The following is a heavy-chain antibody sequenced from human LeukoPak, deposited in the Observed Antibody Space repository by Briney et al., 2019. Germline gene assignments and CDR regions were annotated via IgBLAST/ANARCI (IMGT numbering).Heavy chain of an antibody. J-gene: IGHJ6*03. D-gene: IGHD6-13*01. Sequence: GRSLRLSCAASGFSFSNYAVHWVRHRPGKGLVGVATISYDGSNKYYGDSVQGRFTISRDNSKNTLYLQMNSLRAEDTAVYYCAKDPSLHGSSWRGYYHYYMDVWGRGTTVTVSS. CDR3: AKDPSLHGSSWRGYYHYYMDV. CDR2: ISYDGSNK. CDR1: GFSFSNYA. V-gene: IGHV3-30*04.